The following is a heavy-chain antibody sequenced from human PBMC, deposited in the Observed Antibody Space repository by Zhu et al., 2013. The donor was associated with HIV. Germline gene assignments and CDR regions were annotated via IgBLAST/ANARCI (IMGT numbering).Heavy chain of an antibody. CDR2: INAGNGNT. D-gene: IGHD2-15*01. CDR3: ARPRWSSGGLDY. V-gene: IGHV1-3*01. J-gene: IGHJ4*02. Sequence: QVQLVQSGAEVKKPGASVKVSCKASGYTFTSYAMHWVRQAPGQRLEWMGWINAGNGNTKYSQKFQGRVTITRDTSASTAYMELSSLRSEDTAVYYCARPRWSSGGLDYWGQGTLVTVSS. CDR1: GYTFTSYA.